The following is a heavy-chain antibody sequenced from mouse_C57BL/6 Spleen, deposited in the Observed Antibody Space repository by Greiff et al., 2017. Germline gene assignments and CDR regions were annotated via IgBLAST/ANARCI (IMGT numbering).Heavy chain of an antibody. CDR3: ARSDYYGTPFAY. Sequence: VQLVESGAELVKPGASVKISCKASGYAFSSYWMNWVKQRPGKGLEWIGQIYPGDGDTNYNGKFKGKATLTADKSSSTAYMQLSSLTSEDSAVYFCARSDYYGTPFAYWGQGTLVTVSA. CDR2: IYPGDGDT. CDR1: GYAFSSYW. J-gene: IGHJ3*01. D-gene: IGHD1-1*01. V-gene: IGHV1-80*01.